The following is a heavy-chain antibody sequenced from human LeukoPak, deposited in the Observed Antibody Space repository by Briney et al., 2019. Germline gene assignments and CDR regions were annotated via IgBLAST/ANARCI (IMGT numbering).Heavy chain of an antibody. J-gene: IGHJ3*02. D-gene: IGHD1-26*01. CDR3: ATHSGSYYDDAFDI. Sequence: ASVKVSCKAPGGTFSSYAISWVRQAPGQGLEWMGGIIPIFGTANYAQKFQGRVTITADKSTSTAYMELSSLRSEDTAVYYCATHSGSYYDDAFDIWGQGTMVTVSS. CDR2: IIPIFGTA. V-gene: IGHV1-69*06. CDR1: GGTFSSYA.